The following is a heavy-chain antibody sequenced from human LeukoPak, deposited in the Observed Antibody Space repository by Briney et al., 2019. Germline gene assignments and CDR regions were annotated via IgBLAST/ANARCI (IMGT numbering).Heavy chain of an antibody. CDR1: GFTFSTYS. V-gene: IGHV3-21*01. CDR2: ISSTSSYI. CDR3: ARVGYSSGWYFDY. Sequence: MSGGSLRLSCAASGFTFSTYSMNWVRQAPGKGLEWVSSISSTSSYIYYADSVKGRLTISRDNAQKSLYLQMNSLRAEDTAVYYCARVGYSSGWYFDYWGQGTLVTVSS. D-gene: IGHD6-19*01. J-gene: IGHJ4*02.